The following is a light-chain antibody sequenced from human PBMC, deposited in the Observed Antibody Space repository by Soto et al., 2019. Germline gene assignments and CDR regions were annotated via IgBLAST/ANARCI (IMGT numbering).Light chain of an antibody. CDR1: QSVSSY. J-gene: IGKJ5*01. V-gene: IGKV3-11*01. CDR3: QQRSNLVS. Sequence: IVLTQSAATLSLSPGERATLSCRASQSVSSYLGWYQQKVGQTPRLLIYDASNRAAGIPARFSGSGSGTDFTLTISSLEPEDFAVYYCQQRSNLVSFGPGTRLEIK. CDR2: DAS.